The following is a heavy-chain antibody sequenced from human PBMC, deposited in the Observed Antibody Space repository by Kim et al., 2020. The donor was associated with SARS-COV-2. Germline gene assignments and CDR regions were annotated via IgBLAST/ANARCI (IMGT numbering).Heavy chain of an antibody. CDR3: ARDLPLGLVVVAGNFDY. J-gene: IGHJ4*02. V-gene: IGHV7-4-1*02. D-gene: IGHD2-15*01. CDR1: GYTFTSYA. Sequence: ASVKVSCKASGYTFTSYAMNWVRQAPGQGLEWMGWINTNTGNPTYAQGFTGRFVFSLDTSVSTAYLQISSLKAEDTAVYYCARDLPLGLVVVAGNFDYWGQGTLVTVSS. CDR2: INTNTGNP.